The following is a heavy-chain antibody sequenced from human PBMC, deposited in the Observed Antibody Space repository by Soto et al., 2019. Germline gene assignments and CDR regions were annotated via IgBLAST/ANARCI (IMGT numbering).Heavy chain of an antibody. CDR2: IYYSGST. D-gene: IGHD4-4*01. CDR3: ARGDYKK. Sequence: PSETLSLTCTVSGGSISSYYWSWIRQPPGKGLEWIGYIYYSGSTNYNPSLKSRVTISVDTSKNQFSLKLSSVTAADTAVYYCARGDYKKWGQGTLVTVSS. V-gene: IGHV4-59*01. CDR1: GGSISSYY. J-gene: IGHJ4*02.